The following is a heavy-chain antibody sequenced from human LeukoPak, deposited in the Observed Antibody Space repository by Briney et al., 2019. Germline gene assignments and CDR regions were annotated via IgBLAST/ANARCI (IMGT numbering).Heavy chain of an antibody. J-gene: IGHJ4*02. CDR3: ARLGLYYYNSSGYLNDFDY. Sequence: SETLSLTCTVSGGSLSSSSYYWGWVRQPPGKGLEWIGSIYYSGSTYYNPSLKSRVTISVDTSKNQFSLKLSSVTAADTAVYYCARLGLYYYNSSGYLNDFDYWGQGTLVTVSS. V-gene: IGHV4-39*01. CDR2: IYYSGST. CDR1: GGSLSSSSYY. D-gene: IGHD3-22*01.